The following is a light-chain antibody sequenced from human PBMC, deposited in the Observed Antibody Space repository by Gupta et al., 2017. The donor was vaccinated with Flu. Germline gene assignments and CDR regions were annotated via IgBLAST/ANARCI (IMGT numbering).Light chain of an antibody. CDR2: AAS. Sequence: DIHMTQSASSLSASVGDRDSITCRTSQSISSYLNWYQQKPGKAPKLLIYAASSLQSGVPSRFSGSGSGTDFTLTISRLQPEDFATYYCQQNYSTWAFGQGTKVEIK. V-gene: IGKV1-39*01. J-gene: IGKJ1*01. CDR3: QQNYSTWA. CDR1: QSISSY.